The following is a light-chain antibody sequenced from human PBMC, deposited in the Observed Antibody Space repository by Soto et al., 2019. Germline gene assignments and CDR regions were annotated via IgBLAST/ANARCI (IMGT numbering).Light chain of an antibody. J-gene: IGKJ1*01. CDR3: RQYGSIPWT. CDR2: YAS. CDR1: ESVVRQY. V-gene: IGKV3-20*01. Sequence: EVVLTQSPGTVFLSXGERATLLCRSTESVVRQYLGCYQLQLGQAPWLXXYYASSRAHGSPDRFSGSGSVTDFTRTISRLEPEDFAVYYGRQYGSIPWTFGQGTKVDI.